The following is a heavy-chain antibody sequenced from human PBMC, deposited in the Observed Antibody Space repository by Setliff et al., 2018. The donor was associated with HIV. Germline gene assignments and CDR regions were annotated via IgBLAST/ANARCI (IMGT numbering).Heavy chain of an antibody. CDR3: ALASVVSTARWNH. D-gene: IGHD2-15*01. V-gene: IGHV1-2*02. CDR2: INPNSGAT. J-gene: IGHJ5*02. Sequence: ASVKVSCKASGYTFSGYYLHWVRRAPGQGLESMGWINPNSGATNYAQRFQGRVTMTRDTSIGTAYMDLSSLTSDDTAVYYCALASVVSTARWNHWGRGTLVTVSS. CDR1: GYTFSGYY.